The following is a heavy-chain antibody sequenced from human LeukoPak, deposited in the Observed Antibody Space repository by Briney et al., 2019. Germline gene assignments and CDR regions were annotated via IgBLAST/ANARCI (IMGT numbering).Heavy chain of an antibody. J-gene: IGHJ6*02. V-gene: IGHV3-66*01. Sequence: GGSLRLSCAASGFTVIGNYMSWVRQPPGKGLEWVSLLYSGGSTYYADSVKGRFSISRDNSKNTLYLQMNSLRAEDTAVYYCASRDKGYCYGMDVWGQGTTVTVSS. D-gene: IGHD5-24*01. CDR2: LYSGGST. CDR3: ASRDKGYCYGMDV. CDR1: GFTVIGNY.